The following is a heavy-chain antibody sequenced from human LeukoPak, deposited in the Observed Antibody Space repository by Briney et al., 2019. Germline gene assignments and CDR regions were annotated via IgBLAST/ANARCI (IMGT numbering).Heavy chain of an antibody. J-gene: IGHJ6*03. CDR3: ARGGGSYPYYYMDV. Sequence: GGSLRLSCAASGFTFSSYSMNWVRQAPGKGLEWVSSISSSSSYIYYADSVKGRFTISRGNAKNSLYLQMNSLRAEDTAVYYCARGGGSYPYYYMDVWGKGTTVTVSS. CDR1: GFTFSSYS. CDR2: ISSSSSYI. V-gene: IGHV3-21*01. D-gene: IGHD1-26*01.